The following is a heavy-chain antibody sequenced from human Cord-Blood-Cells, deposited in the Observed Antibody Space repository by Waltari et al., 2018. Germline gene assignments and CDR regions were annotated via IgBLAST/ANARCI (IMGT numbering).Heavy chain of an antibody. V-gene: IGHV4-38-2*02. Sequence: QVQLQESGPGLVKPSETLSLTCAVSGYSISSGYSWGWIRQPPGKGREWIGSIYHSGSTYYNPSLKSRVTISVDTSKNQFSLKLSSVTAADTAVYYCARDRSYFDYWGQGTLVTVSS. CDR2: IYHSGST. CDR1: GYSISSGYS. J-gene: IGHJ4*02. CDR3: ARDRSYFDY.